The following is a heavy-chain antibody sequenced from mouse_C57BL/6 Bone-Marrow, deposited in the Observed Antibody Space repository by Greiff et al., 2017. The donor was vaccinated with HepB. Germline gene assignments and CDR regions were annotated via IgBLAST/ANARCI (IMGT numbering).Heavy chain of an antibody. Sequence: EVKLVESGAELVRPGASVKLSCTASGFNIKDDYMHWVKQRPEQGLEWIGWIDPENGDTEYASKFKGKATITADTSSNTAYLQLSSLTSEDTAVYYCTSPYYEYDWYFGVWGTGTTVTVST. CDR3: TSPYYEYDWYFGV. J-gene: IGHJ1*03. CDR2: IDPENGDT. CDR1: GFNIKDDY. D-gene: IGHD2-4*01. V-gene: IGHV14-4*01.